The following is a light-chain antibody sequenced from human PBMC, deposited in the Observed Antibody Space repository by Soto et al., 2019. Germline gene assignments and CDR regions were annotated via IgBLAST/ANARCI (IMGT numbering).Light chain of an antibody. CDR2: DVS. Sequence: QSALTQPRSVSGSPGQSVTISCPGTSSDVGCYNYVSWYQQHPGKAPKLMIYDVSKRPSGVPDRFSGSKSGNTASLTISGLQAEDEADYYCCSYAGSYTLVVFGGGTKVTVL. CDR1: SSDVGCYNY. J-gene: IGLJ2*01. CDR3: CSYAGSYTLVV. V-gene: IGLV2-11*01.